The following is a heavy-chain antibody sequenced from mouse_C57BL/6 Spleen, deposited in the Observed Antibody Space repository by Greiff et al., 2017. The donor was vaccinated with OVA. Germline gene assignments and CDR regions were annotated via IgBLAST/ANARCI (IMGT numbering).Heavy chain of an antibody. D-gene: IGHD2-4*01. CDR2: IDPSDSET. CDR3: ARSGYDYDASFDY. J-gene: IGHJ2*01. V-gene: IGHV1-52*01. Sequence: QVQLQQPRAELVRPGSSVKLSCKASGYTFTSYWMHWVKQRPIQGLEWIGNIDPSDSETHYNQKFKDKATLTVDKSSSTAYMQLSSLTSEDSAVYYCARSGYDYDASFDYWGQGTTLTVSS. CDR1: GYTFTSYW.